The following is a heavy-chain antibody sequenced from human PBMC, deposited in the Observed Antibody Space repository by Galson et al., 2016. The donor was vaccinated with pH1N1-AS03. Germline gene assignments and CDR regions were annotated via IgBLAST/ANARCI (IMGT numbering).Heavy chain of an antibody. Sequence: PALVKPPQTLTLTCTFSGFSLSTSGMCVSWIRQPPGKALEWLARIDWNDNKYYSTPLKTRLTISKDTSKNQVVLTMTNMDPVDTATYYCARFHYGDYSGWFDPWGQGTLVTVSS. J-gene: IGHJ5*02. CDR1: GFSLSTSGMC. D-gene: IGHD4-17*01. CDR3: ARFHYGDYSGWFDP. CDR2: IDWNDNK. V-gene: IGHV2-70*11.